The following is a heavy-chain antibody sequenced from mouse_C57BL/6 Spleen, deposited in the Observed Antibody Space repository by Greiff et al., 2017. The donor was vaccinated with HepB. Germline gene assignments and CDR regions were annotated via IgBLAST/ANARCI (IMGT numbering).Heavy chain of an antibody. D-gene: IGHD1-1*01. CDR1: GYTFTSYW. Sequence: QVQLQQPGAELVKPGASVKLSCKASGYTFTSYWMHWVKQRPGRGLEWIGRIDPNSGGTKYNEKFKSKATLTVDKPSSTAYMQLISLTSEDSAVYYCARSKAYGSSPSWFAYWGQGTLVTVSA. J-gene: IGHJ3*01. V-gene: IGHV1-72*01. CDR3: ARSKAYGSSPSWFAY. CDR2: IDPNSGGT.